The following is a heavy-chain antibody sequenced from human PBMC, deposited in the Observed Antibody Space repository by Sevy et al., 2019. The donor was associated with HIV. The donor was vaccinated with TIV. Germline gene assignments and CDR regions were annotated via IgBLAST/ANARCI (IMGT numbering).Heavy chain of an antibody. V-gene: IGHV1-46*01. Sequence: ASVKVSCKASGYTFTRYYIHWVRQAPGQGLEWMGIINPGAGSTTYAQKFQGRVTMTRDTSTSTVYMELSSLRSEDAAVYYCAKALGTVSSWGFDYWGQGTLVTVSS. J-gene: IGHJ4*02. CDR3: AKALGTVSSWGFDY. D-gene: IGHD6-13*01. CDR2: INPGAGST. CDR1: GYTFTRYY.